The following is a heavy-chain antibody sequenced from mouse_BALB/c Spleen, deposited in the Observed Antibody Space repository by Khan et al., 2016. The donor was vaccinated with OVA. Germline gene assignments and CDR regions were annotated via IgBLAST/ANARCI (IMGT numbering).Heavy chain of an antibody. V-gene: IGHV2-9*02. CDR2: IWAGGST. J-gene: IGHJ4*01. CDR3: SRDGGNYVDAMDY. CDR1: GFTLISYG. D-gene: IGHD1-1*02. Sequence: QVQLKESGPGLVAPSQSLSINCTVSGFTLISYGIHWVRQSPEKGLEWLGIIWAGGSTNYNSALMARLSISKDNSKSQVFLKMNSLQTDDTAMYYWSRDGGNYVDAMDYWGQGTSVTVSS.